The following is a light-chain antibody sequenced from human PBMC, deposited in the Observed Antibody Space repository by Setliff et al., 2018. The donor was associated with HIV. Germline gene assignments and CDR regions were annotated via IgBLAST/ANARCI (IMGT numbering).Light chain of an antibody. CDR2: DTS. Sequence: QAVVTQEPSLTVSPGGTVTLTCGSNTGGVTSGHYAYWFQQKPGQAPRTLIYDTSNKLSWTPARFSGSLLGGKAALTLLGAQAQDEADYYCLLSYSNTYVFGGGTKVTVL. J-gene: IGLJ2*01. CDR3: LLSYSNTYV. V-gene: IGLV7-46*02. CDR1: TGGVTSGHY.